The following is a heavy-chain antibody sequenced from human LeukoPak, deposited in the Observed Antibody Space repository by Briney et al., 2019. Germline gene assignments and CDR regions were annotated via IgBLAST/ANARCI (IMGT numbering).Heavy chain of an antibody. CDR1: GGSISSYY. CDR2: ISYSGST. V-gene: IGHV4-59*08. CDR3: ARQGYDILTGYIDAFDI. J-gene: IGHJ3*02. D-gene: IGHD3-9*01. Sequence: SETLSLTCTASGGSISSYYWSWIRQPPGKGLEWIGYISYSGSTNYNPSLKSRVTISIDTSKNQFSLKLRSVIAADTAIYYCARQGYDILTGYIDAFDIWGQGTMVTVSS.